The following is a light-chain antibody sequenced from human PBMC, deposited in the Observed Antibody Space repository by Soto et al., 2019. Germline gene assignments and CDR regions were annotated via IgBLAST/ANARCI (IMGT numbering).Light chain of an antibody. J-gene: IGLJ1*01. CDR1: SXDIGGYDF. CDR3: GSYTITATRV. CDR2: EVS. Sequence: QSVLTQPASVSGSPGQSITISCTGTSXDIGGYDFVSWYQQHPGKAPKLMIYEVSNRPSGVSNRFSGSKSGNTASLTISGLRAEDEADYYCGSYTITATRVFGTGTKVTVL. V-gene: IGLV2-14*01.